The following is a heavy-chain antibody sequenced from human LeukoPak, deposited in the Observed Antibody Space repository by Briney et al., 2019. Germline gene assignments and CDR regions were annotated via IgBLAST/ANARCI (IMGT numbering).Heavy chain of an antibody. V-gene: IGHV4-39*01. CDR2: IYYSGST. CDR3: ARQPSVGVPTAHDY. J-gene: IGHJ4*02. Sequence: SETLSLTCTVSGGSISSSSYYWGWICQPPGKGLEWIGSIYYSGSTYYNPSLKSRVTISVDTSKNQFSLKLSSVTAADTAVYYCARQPSVGVPTAHDYWGQGTLVTVSS. CDR1: GGSISSSSYY. D-gene: IGHD2-2*01.